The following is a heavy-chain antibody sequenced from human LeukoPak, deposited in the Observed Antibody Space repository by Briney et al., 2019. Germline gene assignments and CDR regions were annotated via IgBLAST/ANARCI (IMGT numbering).Heavy chain of an antibody. CDR3: ARDWEGVESDAFDI. V-gene: IGHV3-7*01. CDR2: IRKDGSKK. J-gene: IGHJ3*02. Sequence: GGSLRLSCAASGFTFEIHWMSWVRQAPGKGLEWVANIRKDGSKKNDVDSIKGRFTISRDNAKTSLYLQMTSLRADDTAQYCCARDWEGVESDAFDIWGQGTMVTVSS. D-gene: IGHD1-26*01. CDR1: GFTFEIHW.